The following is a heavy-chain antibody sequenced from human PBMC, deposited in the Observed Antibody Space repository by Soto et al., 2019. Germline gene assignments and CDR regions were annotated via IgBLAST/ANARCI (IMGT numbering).Heavy chain of an antibody. CDR1: GGSFSGYY. Sequence: KTSETLSLTCAVYGGSFSGYYWSWIRQPPGKGLEWIGEINHSGSTNYNPSLKSRVTISVDTSKNQFSLKLSSVTAADTAVYYCARGRLYDYVWGSYRHNVVPAFDIWGQGTMVTVSS. CDR3: ARGRLYDYVWGSYRHNVVPAFDI. CDR2: INHSGST. V-gene: IGHV4-34*01. D-gene: IGHD3-16*02. J-gene: IGHJ3*02.